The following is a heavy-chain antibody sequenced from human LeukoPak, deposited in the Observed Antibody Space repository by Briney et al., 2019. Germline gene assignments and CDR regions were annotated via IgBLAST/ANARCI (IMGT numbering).Heavy chain of an antibody. Sequence: ASVKVSFKGSGYTFGNYAINWVRQAPRQGLEWMGWISAYSGKTKYAQKSPGRVTLTTDTSTSTAYMELRSLTSDDTAVYYCARSGDNWNAYFDYWGQGTRVTVSS. CDR1: GYTFGNYA. D-gene: IGHD1-20*01. CDR2: ISAYSGKT. CDR3: ARSGDNWNAYFDY. J-gene: IGHJ4*02. V-gene: IGHV1-18*01.